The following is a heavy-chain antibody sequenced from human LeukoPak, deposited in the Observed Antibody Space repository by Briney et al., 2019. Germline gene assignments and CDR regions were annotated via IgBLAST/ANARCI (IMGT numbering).Heavy chain of an antibody. V-gene: IGHV4-59*11. CDR1: GGSISTHN. Sequence: PSETLSLTCTVSGGSISTHNWNWLRQTPGKGLEWIGYVYYNGGTRSNPSLRTRLTISVDTSKTQFSLSLRSVTAADTAVYFCARDGYNFGYFDYWGQGILVTVSS. J-gene: IGHJ4*02. D-gene: IGHD5-24*01. CDR3: ARDGYNFGYFDY. CDR2: VYYNGGT.